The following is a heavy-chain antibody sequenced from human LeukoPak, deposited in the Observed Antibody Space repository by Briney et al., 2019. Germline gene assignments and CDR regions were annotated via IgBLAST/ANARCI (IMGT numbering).Heavy chain of an antibody. Sequence: SETLSLTCTVSGYSISSGYYWGWIRQPPGKGLEWIGSIYHSGSTYYNPSLKSRVTISLDTSKNQFSLKLSSVTAADTAVYYCARSLGRGYYYYMDVWGKGTAVTVSS. V-gene: IGHV4-38-2*02. CDR1: GYSISSGYY. CDR2: IYHSGST. J-gene: IGHJ6*03. CDR3: ARSLGRGYYYYMDV. D-gene: IGHD7-27*01.